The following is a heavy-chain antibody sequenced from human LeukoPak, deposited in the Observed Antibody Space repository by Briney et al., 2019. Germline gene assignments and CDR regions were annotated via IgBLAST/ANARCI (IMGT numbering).Heavy chain of an antibody. Sequence: SETLSLTCTVSGGSISSSSYYWGWIRQPPGKGLEGIGSIYYSGSTYYNPSLKSRVTISVDTSKNQFSLKLSSVTAADTAVYYCARELGGVGYSYGRRPFDYWGQGTLVTVSS. J-gene: IGHJ4*02. D-gene: IGHD5-18*01. CDR1: GGSISSSSYY. V-gene: IGHV4-39*07. CDR3: ARELGGVGYSYGRRPFDY. CDR2: IYYSGST.